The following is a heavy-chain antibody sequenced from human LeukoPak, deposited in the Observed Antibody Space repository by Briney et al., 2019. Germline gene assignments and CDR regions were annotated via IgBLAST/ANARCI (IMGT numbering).Heavy chain of an antibody. CDR1: GFTFSSYS. Sequence: PGGSLRLSCAASGFTFSSYSMNWVRQAPGKGLEWVSYISSSSSTIYYADSVKGRFTISRDNAKNSLYLQMNSLRAEDTAVYYCAREVSHCSSTSCSSGDYWGQGTQVTVSS. CDR2: ISSSSSTI. CDR3: AREVSHCSSTSCSSGDY. J-gene: IGHJ4*02. V-gene: IGHV3-48*01. D-gene: IGHD2-2*01.